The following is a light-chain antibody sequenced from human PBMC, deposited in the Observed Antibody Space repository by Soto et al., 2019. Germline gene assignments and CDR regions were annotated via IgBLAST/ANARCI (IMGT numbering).Light chain of an antibody. CDR3: QQVNVYPST. J-gene: IGKJ4*01. CDR1: QGISNH. V-gene: IGKV1-9*01. CDR2: AAS. Sequence: IQLTHSPSSLSASVGDRVTITCRASQGISNHLGWYRQKPGKAPELLIYAASTLQTGVPSRFSGGGSGTDFTLTITSLQPEDFATYYCQQVNVYPSTFGGGTKVDIK.